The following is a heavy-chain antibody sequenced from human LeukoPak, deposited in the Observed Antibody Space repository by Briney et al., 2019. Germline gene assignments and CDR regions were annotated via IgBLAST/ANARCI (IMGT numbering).Heavy chain of an antibody. CDR3: AKGPVAGTGADY. V-gene: IGHV3-23*01. D-gene: IGHD6-19*01. CDR2: ISGSGVTT. Sequence: GGTLRLSCAASGFTFSNYGMSWVRQAPGKGLEWVSAISGSGVTTYYADSVKGRFTISRDNSKNTLYLQMNSLRAEDTAVYYCAKGPVAGTGADYWGQGTLVTVSS. CDR1: GFTFSNYG. J-gene: IGHJ4*02.